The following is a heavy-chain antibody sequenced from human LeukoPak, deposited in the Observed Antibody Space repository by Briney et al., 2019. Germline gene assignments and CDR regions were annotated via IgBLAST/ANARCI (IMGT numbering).Heavy chain of an antibody. J-gene: IGHJ6*02. Sequence: ASVKVSCKASGYTFTSYGISWVRQAPGQGLEWMGWISAYNGNTNYAQKLQGRVTMTTDTSTSTAYMELRSPRSDDTAVYYCAGGELLRYYYGMDVWGQGTTVTVSS. CDR2: ISAYNGNT. CDR1: GYTFTSYG. D-gene: IGHD1-26*01. CDR3: AGGELLRYYYGMDV. V-gene: IGHV1-18*01.